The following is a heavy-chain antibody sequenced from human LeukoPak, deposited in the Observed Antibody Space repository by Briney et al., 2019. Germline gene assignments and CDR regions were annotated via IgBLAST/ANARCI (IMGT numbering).Heavy chain of an antibody. CDR3: ASHSYGYNH. CDR1: GIIITSYW. V-gene: IGHV3-7*01. D-gene: IGHD3-16*01. CDR2: IKQDGSEK. Sequence: PGGSLRLSCAASGIIITSYWMSWVRQTPGKGLGWVANIKQDGSEKNYVDSVKGRFTIFRDNARNSLYLQMNGLRAEDTAVYYCASHSYGYNHWGQGTLAIVSS. J-gene: IGHJ5*02.